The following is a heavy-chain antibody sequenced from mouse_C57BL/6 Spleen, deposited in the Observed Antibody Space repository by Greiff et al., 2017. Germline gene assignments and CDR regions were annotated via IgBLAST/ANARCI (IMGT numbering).Heavy chain of an antibody. CDR2: INPSNGGT. D-gene: IGHD1-1*01. J-gene: IGHJ4*01. Sequence: QVQLQQPGTELVKPGASVKLSCKASGYTFTSYWMHWVKQRPGQGLEWIGNINPSNGGTNYNEKFKSKATLTVDKSSSTAYMQLSSLTSEDSAVYYGARVGGDYYGSSDERVDYWGQGTSVTVSS. CDR1: GYTFTSYW. V-gene: IGHV1-53*01. CDR3: ARVGGDYYGSSDERVDY.